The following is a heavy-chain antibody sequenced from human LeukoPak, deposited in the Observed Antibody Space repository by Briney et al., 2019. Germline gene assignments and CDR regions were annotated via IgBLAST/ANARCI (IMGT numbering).Heavy chain of an antibody. D-gene: IGHD1-26*01. J-gene: IGHJ4*02. CDR3: AKDSGSFNAFDY. CDR1: GYTFTGYY. CDR2: MNPNSGGT. V-gene: IGHV1-2*02. Sequence: ASVKVSCKASGYTFTGYYMHWVRQAPGQGLEWMGWMNPNSGGTHYAQKFQGSVTMTRDTSISTAYMELSRLRFDDTAVYYCAKDSGSFNAFDYWGQGTLVTVSS.